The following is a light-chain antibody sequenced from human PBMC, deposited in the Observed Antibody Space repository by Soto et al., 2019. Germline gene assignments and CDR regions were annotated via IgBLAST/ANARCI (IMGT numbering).Light chain of an antibody. Sequence: DIQMTQSPSTLSASVGDRVTIICRASQSISTWLAWYQLKPGKAPKLLIYDASTLEGGVPSRFSGIGSGTEFTLTISGLQPDDFATYYCQHSWTFGQVTKVDIK. CDR3: QHSWT. CDR2: DAS. V-gene: IGKV1-5*02. CDR1: QSISTW. J-gene: IGKJ1*01.